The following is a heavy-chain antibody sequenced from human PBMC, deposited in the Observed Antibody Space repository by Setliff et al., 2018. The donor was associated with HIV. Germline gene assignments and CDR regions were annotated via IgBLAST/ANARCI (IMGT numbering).Heavy chain of an antibody. V-gene: IGHV3-23*01. CDR3: ARVQQQLLQEDDYFDY. D-gene: IGHD6-13*01. CDR2: ISSGGEIM. J-gene: IGHJ4*02. Sequence: GGSLRLSCAASGFTFSSYSMNWVRQAPGKGLEWVSAISSGGEIMFYADSVKGRFTISRDNSKNTLYLQMISLRADDTAVYYCARVQQQLLQEDDYFDYWGQGTLVTVSS. CDR1: GFTFSSYS.